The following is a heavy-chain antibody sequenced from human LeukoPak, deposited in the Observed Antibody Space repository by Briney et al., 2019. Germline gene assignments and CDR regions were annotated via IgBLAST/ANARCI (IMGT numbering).Heavy chain of an antibody. D-gene: IGHD2-15*01. J-gene: IGHJ4*02. CDR2: INHSGST. V-gene: IGHV4-34*01. CDR3: ARVGALGEDGGNPRRRFYYFDY. Sequence: SETLSLTCAVYGGSFSGYYWSWIRQPPGKGLEWIGEINHSGSTNYNPSLKSRVTISVDTPKNQFSLKLSSVTAADTAVYYCARVGALGEDGGNPRRRFYYFDYWGQGTLVTVSS. CDR1: GGSFSGYY.